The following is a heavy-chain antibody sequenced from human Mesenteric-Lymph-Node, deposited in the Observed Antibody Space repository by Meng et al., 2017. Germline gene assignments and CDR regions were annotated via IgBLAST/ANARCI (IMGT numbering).Heavy chain of an antibody. Sequence: QVQLVQSGAEVKEPGASVKVSCKASGYIFSNLDINWVRQAAGRGLEWMGWMSPKSGDTGYAQKFQGRVTMTRDTSINTAYMELSSLRSEDTGLYFCARGITQGVDYWGQGTLVTVSS. CDR3: ARGITQGVDY. V-gene: IGHV1-8*01. CDR1: GYIFSNLD. CDR2: MSPKSGDT. J-gene: IGHJ4*02.